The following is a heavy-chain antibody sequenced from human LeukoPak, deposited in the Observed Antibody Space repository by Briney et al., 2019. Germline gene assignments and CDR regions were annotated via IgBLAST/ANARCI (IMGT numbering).Heavy chain of an antibody. V-gene: IGHV3-48*03. CDR2: ISSSGSTI. J-gene: IGHJ6*04. Sequence: GGSLRLSCAASGFTLSSYEMNWVRQAPGKGLEWVSYISSSGSTIYYADSVKGRFTISRDNAKNSLYLQMSSLRAEDTAVYYCARDDCSSTSCYWNYYYGMDVWGKGTTVTVSS. CDR1: GFTLSSYE. CDR3: ARDDCSSTSCYWNYYYGMDV. D-gene: IGHD2-2*01.